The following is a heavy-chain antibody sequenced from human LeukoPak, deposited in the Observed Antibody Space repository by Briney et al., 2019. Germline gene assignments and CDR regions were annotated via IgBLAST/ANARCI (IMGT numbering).Heavy chain of an antibody. Sequence: PGGSLRLSCVASGFTFSAYNMHWVRQAPGKGLEWLAFIWDDGSNPNYGDSVKGRFTISRDNSKNTLSLQMNNLRAEDTAVYYCAKDGEKYNFDYWGQGTLVTVSS. V-gene: IGHV3-30*02. J-gene: IGHJ4*02. CDR2: IWDDGSNP. CDR1: GFTFSAYN. CDR3: AKDGEKYNFDY. D-gene: IGHD2-21*01.